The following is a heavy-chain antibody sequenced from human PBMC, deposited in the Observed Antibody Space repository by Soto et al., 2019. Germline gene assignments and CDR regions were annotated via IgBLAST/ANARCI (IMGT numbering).Heavy chain of an antibody. CDR2: INPGDSDT. D-gene: IGHD6-19*01. V-gene: IGHV5-51*01. CDR3: ARHEQFYYYYYGMDV. J-gene: IGHJ6*02. Sequence: PGESLKISCKASGFSFTTYWIAWVRQMPGKGLEWVGIINPGDSDTGYNPSLQGEVTISADRSITTAYLQWSSLKASDTAIYYCARHEQFYYYYYGMDVWGQGTTVTVSS. CDR1: GFSFTTYW.